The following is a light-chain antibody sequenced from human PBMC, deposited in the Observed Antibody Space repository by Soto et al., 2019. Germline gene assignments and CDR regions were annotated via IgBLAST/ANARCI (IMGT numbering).Light chain of an antibody. CDR2: LNSDGSH. Sequence: QTVVTQSPSASASLGASVNLTCTLSSAHSNYAIAWHQQQPLKGPRYLMRLNSDGSHNRGDGIPDRFSGSSSGAERHLTISSLQSDDEADYYCQTWGTGIQVFGGGTKLTVL. CDR1: SAHSNYA. J-gene: IGLJ3*02. V-gene: IGLV4-69*01. CDR3: QTWGTGIQV.